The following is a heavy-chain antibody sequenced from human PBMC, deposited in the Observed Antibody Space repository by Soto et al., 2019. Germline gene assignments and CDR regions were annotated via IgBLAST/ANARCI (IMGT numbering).Heavy chain of an antibody. CDR2: ISGTGGTI. CDR1: GFTFSNHA. J-gene: IGHJ6*02. V-gene: IGHV3-23*01. Sequence: EVQLLESGGGVVQPGGSLRVSCAAAGFTFSNHAMSWVRQAPGKGLGWVSTISGTGGTIYYADSVKGRFTISRDNSKNALWLQMNSLRAEDTALYYCAKGSGNIRPYGMDVWGQGTTVTVSS. CDR3: AKGSGNIRPYGMDV.